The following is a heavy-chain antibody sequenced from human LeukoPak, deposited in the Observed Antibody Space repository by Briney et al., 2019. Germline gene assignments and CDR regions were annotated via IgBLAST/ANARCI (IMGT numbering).Heavy chain of an antibody. CDR3: AKSYFDYSTYYSYYFNL. V-gene: IGHV4-4*09. D-gene: IGHD4-11*01. CDR2: VYTSGST. Sequence: SETLSLTCTVSGGSISGGYWSWIRQPPGRGLEWIGYVYTSGSTNYNPSLKGRVTISVDTSKSQFALKLSSVTAADTAVYYCAKSYFDYSTYYSYYFNLWGQGALVTVSS. J-gene: IGHJ4*02. CDR1: GGSISGGY.